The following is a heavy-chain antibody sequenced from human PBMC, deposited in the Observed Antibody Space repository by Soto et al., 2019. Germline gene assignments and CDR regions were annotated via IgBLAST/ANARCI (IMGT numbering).Heavy chain of an antibody. CDR3: ARDRRLHYYDSTTLDY. J-gene: IGHJ4*02. CDR2: ISYDGSNK. V-gene: IGHV3-30-3*01. Sequence: QVQLVESGGGVVQPGRSLRLSCAASGFTFSSYAMHWVRQAPGKGLEWVAVISYDGSNKYYADSVKGRFTISRDNSKNTLYLQMNSLRAEDTAVYYYARDRRLHYYDSTTLDYWGQGTLVTVSS. CDR1: GFTFSSYA. D-gene: IGHD3-22*01.